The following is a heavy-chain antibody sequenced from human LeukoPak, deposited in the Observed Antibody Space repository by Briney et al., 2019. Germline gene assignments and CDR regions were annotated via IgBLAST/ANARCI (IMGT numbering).Heavy chain of an antibody. CDR1: GFTVSSNY. V-gene: IGHV3-66*01. J-gene: IGHJ4*02. D-gene: IGHD3-22*01. CDR2: IYSGGST. Sequence: GGSLRLSCAASGFTVSSNYMSWVRQAPGKGLEWVSVIYSGGSTYYADSVKGRFTISRDNSKNTLYLQMSSLRAEDTATYYCARGYFYDSSAYGPFGAYWGQGTLVTVSS. CDR3: ARGYFYDSSAYGPFGAY.